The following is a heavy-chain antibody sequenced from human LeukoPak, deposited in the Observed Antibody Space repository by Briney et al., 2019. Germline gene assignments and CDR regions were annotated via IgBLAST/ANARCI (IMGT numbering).Heavy chain of an antibody. D-gene: IGHD2-2*01. CDR3: ARGRSRYCSSTSCPNWFDP. V-gene: IGHV5-51*01. J-gene: IGHJ5*02. Sequence: GESLKISCKGSGYSFTSYWIGWVRQMPGKGLEWMGIIDPGDSDTRYSPSLQGQVTILADTFTSPPYLQWSSLKASDTAMYSCARGRSRYCSSTSCPNWFDPWGQGTPVTVSS. CDR2: IDPGDSDT. CDR1: GYSFTSYW.